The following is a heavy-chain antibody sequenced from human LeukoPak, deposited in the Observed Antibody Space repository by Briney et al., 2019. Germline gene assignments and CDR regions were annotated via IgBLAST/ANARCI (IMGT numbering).Heavy chain of an antibody. V-gene: IGHV3-7*03. J-gene: IGHJ6*02. Sequence: GGSLRLSCAASGFTLSNHWMTWVRQVPGRGPEWVANVNRDGSETYYLDSVKGRFTISKDNAKNSLYLQVNSLRAEDTALYHCARNNGMDVWGQGTTVIVSS. CDR1: GFTLSNHW. CDR2: VNRDGSET. CDR3: ARNNGMDV.